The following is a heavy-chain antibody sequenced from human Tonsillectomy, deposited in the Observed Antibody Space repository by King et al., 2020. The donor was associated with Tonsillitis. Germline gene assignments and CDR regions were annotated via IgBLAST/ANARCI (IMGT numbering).Heavy chain of an antibody. CDR2: LFYGGTT. V-gene: IGHV4-59*01. Sequence: QLQESGPGLVKPSETLSLICAVSGGSISSYYWSWIRQPPGKGLEWIAFLFYGGTTNSNPSLMSRVTVSVDTSKNQFSLKLTSVTAADTAMYYCARSDYCSGTDCFRAFDIWGQGTMVTVSS. D-gene: IGHD2-15*01. CDR3: ARSDYCSGTDCFRAFDI. J-gene: IGHJ3*02. CDR1: GGSISSYY.